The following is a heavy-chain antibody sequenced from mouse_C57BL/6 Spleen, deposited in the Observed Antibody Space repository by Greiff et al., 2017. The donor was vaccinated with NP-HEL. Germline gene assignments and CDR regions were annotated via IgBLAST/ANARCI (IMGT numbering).Heavy chain of an antibody. V-gene: IGHV1-55*01. Sequence: QVQLQQPGAELVKPGASVKMSCKASGYTFTSYWITWVKQRPGQGLEWIGDIYPGSGSTNYNEKFKSKATLTVDTSSSTAYMQLSSLTSEDSAVYDGAREGLITTVVFDYWGQGTTLTVSS. CDR1: GYTFTSYW. CDR3: AREGLITTVVFDY. D-gene: IGHD1-1*01. CDR2: IYPGSGST. J-gene: IGHJ2*01.